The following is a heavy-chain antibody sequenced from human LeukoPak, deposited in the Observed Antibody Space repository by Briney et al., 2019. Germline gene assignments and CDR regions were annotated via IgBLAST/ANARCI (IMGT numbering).Heavy chain of an antibody. CDR1: GGSISSSGYY. J-gene: IGHJ5*02. CDR2: IYYSGSS. V-gene: IGHV4-39*07. Sequence: SETLSLTCSVSGGSISSSGYYWGWIRQPPGKGLEWIGSIYYSGSSYYNPSLKSRVTISVDTSKNQFSLKLSSVTAADTAVYYCARGRDYGSGSYYMDPWGQGTLVTVSS. D-gene: IGHD3-10*01. CDR3: ARGRDYGSGSYYMDP.